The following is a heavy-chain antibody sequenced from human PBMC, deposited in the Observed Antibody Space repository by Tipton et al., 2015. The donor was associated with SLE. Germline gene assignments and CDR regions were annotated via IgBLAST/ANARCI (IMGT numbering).Heavy chain of an antibody. CDR1: GDSISSSSYY. Sequence: TLSLTCAVSGDSISSSSYYWGWIRQPPGKGLEWIGSIYYSGSTYYNPSLKSRVTISVDTSKNQFSLKLSSVAAADTAVYYCARHDYGDYGYFDYWGQGTLVTVSS. D-gene: IGHD4-17*01. V-gene: IGHV4-39*01. CDR3: ARHDYGDYGYFDY. CDR2: IYYSGST. J-gene: IGHJ4*02.